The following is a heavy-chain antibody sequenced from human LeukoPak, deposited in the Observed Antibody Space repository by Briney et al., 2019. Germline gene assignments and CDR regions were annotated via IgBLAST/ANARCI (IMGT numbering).Heavy chain of an antibody. J-gene: IGHJ5*02. CDR1: GYTFTGYY. V-gene: IGHV1-2*02. D-gene: IGHD1-26*01. CDR2: INPNSGGT. Sequence: ASVKVSCKASGYTFTGYYMHWVRQAPGQGLEWMGWINPNSGGTNYAQKFQGRVTMTRDTSISTAYMELSRLRSDDTAMYYCARVVGATNNWFDPWGQGTLVTVSS. CDR3: ARVVGATNNWFDP.